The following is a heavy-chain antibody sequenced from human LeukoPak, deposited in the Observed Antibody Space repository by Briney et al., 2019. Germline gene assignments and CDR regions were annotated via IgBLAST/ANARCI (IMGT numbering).Heavy chain of an antibody. CDR1: GFTFRNAW. V-gene: IGHV3-15*01. D-gene: IGHD3-10*01. CDR3: TTGSTSDYGSGSYTTIDY. CDR2: IKSKNNGGTT. J-gene: IGHJ4*02. Sequence: GGSLRLSCAASGFTFRNAWMSWVRQAPGKVREWVGRIKSKNNGGTTDYAAPVTGRFTISRDDSRNTLYLQMNSLKTEDTGVYYCTTGSTSDYGSGSYTTIDYWGQGTLVTVSS.